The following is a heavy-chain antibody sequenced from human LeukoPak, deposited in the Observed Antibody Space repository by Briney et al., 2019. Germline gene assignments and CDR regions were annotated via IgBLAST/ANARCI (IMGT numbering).Heavy chain of an antibody. J-gene: IGHJ4*02. CDR1: GYSISSGYY. CDR2: IFYSGNT. CDR3: ARHRSKWLQSSFDY. D-gene: IGHD5-24*01. V-gene: IGHV4-38-2*02. Sequence: SETLSLTCTVSGYSISSGYYWGWIHQPPGKGLEWIGSIFYSGNTYDNPSLKSRVTISVDTSKNQFSLKLNSVTAADTAVYYCARHRSKWLQSSFDYWGQGTLVTVSS.